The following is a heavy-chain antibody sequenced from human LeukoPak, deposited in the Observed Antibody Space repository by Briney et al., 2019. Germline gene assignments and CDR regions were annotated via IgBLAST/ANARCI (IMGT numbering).Heavy chain of an antibody. D-gene: IGHD6-6*01. Sequence: GGSLRLSCAASGFTFSSSAMSWVRQAPGKGLEWVSGISGSGSSTYYADSVKGRFTISRDNSKNTLYLQMNSLRAEDTAVYYCAKSSSSGDYWGQGTLVTVSS. J-gene: IGHJ4*02. CDR3: AKSSSSGDY. CDR2: ISGSGSST. CDR1: GFTFSSSA. V-gene: IGHV3-23*01.